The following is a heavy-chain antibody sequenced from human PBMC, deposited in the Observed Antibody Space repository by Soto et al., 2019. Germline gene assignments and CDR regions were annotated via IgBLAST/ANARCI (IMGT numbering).Heavy chain of an antibody. J-gene: IGHJ5*02. CDR3: SDTGCP. V-gene: IGHV1-8*01. CDR2: VNPNSGET. D-gene: IGHD5-12*01. Sequence: ASVKVSCKASGHSLNKYDINWVRQAPGQGLEWMGWVNPNSGETGFAQKFQGRITMTRNTSINTVYMELRSLRSADTAVYFCSDTGCPWGQGTLVTVSS. CDR1: GHSLNKYD.